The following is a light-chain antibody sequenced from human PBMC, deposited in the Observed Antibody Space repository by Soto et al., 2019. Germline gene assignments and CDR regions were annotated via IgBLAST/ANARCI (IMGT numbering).Light chain of an antibody. CDR3: QQYNNWPQT. CDR2: GAS. V-gene: IGKV3-15*01. J-gene: IGKJ1*01. Sequence: IGMTPSPTTPSFSPGERAPLSLMASQSVSSDLAWYQQKPGQAPRLLIYGASTRATGIPARFSGSGSGTEFTLTISSLQSEDFAVYYCQQYNNWPQTFGQGTKVDIK. CDR1: QSVSSD.